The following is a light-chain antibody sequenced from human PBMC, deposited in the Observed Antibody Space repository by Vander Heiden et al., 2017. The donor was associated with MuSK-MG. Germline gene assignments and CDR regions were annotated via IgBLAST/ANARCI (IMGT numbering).Light chain of an antibody. J-gene: IGLJ3*02. Sequence: YVLTQPPSVSVTPGQTARITCGGDNIGSLSVHWYQQKPGQAPMVGGYDDSDRPSEIPDRFSGSNSGNTATLTISGVEAGDEADYDCHVWSSGSQQVVFGGGTKLTV. CDR2: DDS. CDR3: HVWSSGSQQVV. CDR1: NIGSLS. V-gene: IGLV3-21*02.